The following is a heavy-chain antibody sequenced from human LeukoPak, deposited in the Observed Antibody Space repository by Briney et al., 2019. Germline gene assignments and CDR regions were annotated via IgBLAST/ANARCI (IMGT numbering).Heavy chain of an antibody. CDR2: IYYSGNT. Sequence: SETLPLTCTVSGGSISSSSLYWGWIRQPPGQGLEWIGSIYYSGNTFYNPSLKSRVTISVDTSKNQFSLKLSSITAADTAVYYCARLNQGNRFDYWGQGALVTVSS. CDR1: GGSISSSSLY. CDR3: ARLNQGNRFDY. D-gene: IGHD1-14*01. V-gene: IGHV4-39*01. J-gene: IGHJ4*02.